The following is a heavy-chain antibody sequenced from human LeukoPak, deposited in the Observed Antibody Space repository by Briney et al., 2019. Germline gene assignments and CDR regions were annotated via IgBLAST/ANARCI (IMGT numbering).Heavy chain of an antibody. D-gene: IGHD1-26*01. J-gene: IGHJ6*03. CDR1: GFTFSSYA. CDR2: ISGSGGNT. V-gene: IGHV3-23*01. CDR3: AKEWGVSYYYYYMDV. Sequence: GGSLRLSCAASGFTFSSYAMSWVRQAPGKGLEWVSAISGSGGNTYYADSVKGRFTISRDNSKNTLYLQMNSLRAEDTAVYYCAKEWGVSYYYYYMDVWGKGTTVTVSS.